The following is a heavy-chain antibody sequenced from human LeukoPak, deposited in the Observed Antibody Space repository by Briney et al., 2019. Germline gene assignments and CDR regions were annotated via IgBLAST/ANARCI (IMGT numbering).Heavy chain of an antibody. CDR3: ARVFGAYDSIDC. CDR1: GFSMSGYW. V-gene: IGHV3-7*01. Sequence: GGSLRLSCAASGFSMSGYWMSWVRQAPGEGLEWVANIKQDGSERHYADSVKGRFTISRDNAQNSLYLQMNSLRAEETAVYYCARVFGAYDSIDCWGQGTLVTVS. CDR2: IKQDGSER. J-gene: IGHJ4*02. D-gene: IGHD5-12*01.